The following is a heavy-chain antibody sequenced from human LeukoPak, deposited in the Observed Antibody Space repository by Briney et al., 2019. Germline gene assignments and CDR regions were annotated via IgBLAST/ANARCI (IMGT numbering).Heavy chain of an antibody. CDR3: ARVSSGWYLSGLVNFDY. D-gene: IGHD6-19*01. V-gene: IGHV1-18*01. CDR1: GYTFTSYG. CDR2: ISAYNGNT. J-gene: IGHJ4*02. Sequence: ASVKVSCKASGYTFTSYGISWVRQAPGQGLEWMGWISAYNGNTNYAQKLQGRVTMTRDTSISTAYMELSRLRSDDTAVYYCARVSSGWYLSGLVNFDYWGQGTLVTVSS.